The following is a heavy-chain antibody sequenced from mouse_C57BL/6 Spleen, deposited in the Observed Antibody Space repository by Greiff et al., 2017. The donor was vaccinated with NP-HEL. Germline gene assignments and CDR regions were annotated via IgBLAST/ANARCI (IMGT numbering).Heavy chain of an antibody. CDR3: ARENGYGKGAWFAY. D-gene: IGHD2-1*01. Sequence: VQLQQPGTELVKPGASVTLSCKASGYTFTSYWMHWVKQTPGQGLEWLGNITPSNGGTNYNEKFKSNATLTVDKSSSTAYMQHSGLISEDSAVYYCARENGYGKGAWFAYWGQGTLVTVSA. CDR1: GYTFTSYW. CDR2: ITPSNGGT. J-gene: IGHJ3*01. V-gene: IGHV1-53*01.